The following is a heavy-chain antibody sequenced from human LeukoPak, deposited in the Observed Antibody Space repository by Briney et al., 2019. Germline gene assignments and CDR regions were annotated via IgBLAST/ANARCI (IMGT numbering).Heavy chain of an antibody. CDR1: GYTFTSYA. CDR3: ARVRGYCSGGSCYYYYYGMDV. CDR2: INTNTGNP. V-gene: IGHV7-4-1*02. D-gene: IGHD2-15*01. Sequence: GTSVKVSCTASGYTFTSYAMNWVRQAPGQGLEWMGWINTNTGNPTYAQGFTGRFVFSLDTSVSTAYLQISSLKAEDTAVYYCARVRGYCSGGSCYYYYYGMDVWGQGTTVTVSS. J-gene: IGHJ6*02.